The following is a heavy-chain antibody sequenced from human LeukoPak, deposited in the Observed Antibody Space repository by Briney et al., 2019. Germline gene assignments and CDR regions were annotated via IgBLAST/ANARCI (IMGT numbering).Heavy chain of an antibody. V-gene: IGHV1-2*02. CDR2: IDTSGGAT. D-gene: IGHD2-2*01. CDR3: ASEAYCSSNSCYVQRVAS. J-gene: IGHJ4*02. Sequence: ASVKVSCTAAGYTFTAYYTHGVRQAPGQGLEWMGWIDTSGGATKYAQKFQGRVTITRDATIATAYMELTSLVSDDTAIYYCASEAYCSSNSCYVQRVASWGQGTLVTVSS. CDR1: GYTFTAYY.